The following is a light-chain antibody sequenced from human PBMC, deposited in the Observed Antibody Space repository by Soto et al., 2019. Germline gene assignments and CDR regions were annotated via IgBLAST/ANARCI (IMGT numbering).Light chain of an antibody. Sequence: QSALTQPRSVSGSPGQSVTISCTGTSSDVGGYNYVSWYHQHPGKAPKLMIYAVSKRPSGVPDRFSGSKSGNTASLTISGLQAEDEADYYCCSYAGSYVVFGGGTKLTVL. CDR1: SSDVGGYNY. J-gene: IGLJ2*01. V-gene: IGLV2-11*01. CDR2: AVS. CDR3: CSYAGSYVV.